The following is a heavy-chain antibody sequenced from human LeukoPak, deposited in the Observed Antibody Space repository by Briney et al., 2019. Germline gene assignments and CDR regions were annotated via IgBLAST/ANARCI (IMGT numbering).Heavy chain of an antibody. V-gene: IGHV1-2*02. J-gene: IGHJ5*02. CDR3: TREARAGNWFDP. D-gene: IGHD5-12*01. CDR2: INPDSGGT. Sequence: GASVKASCKASGYSFSDYYIHWLRQAPGQGLEWMGWINPDSGGTNYAQRFQGRVTMTGDTSITTVYMELSRLRSDDTAVFYCTREARAGNWFDPWGQGTPVIVSS. CDR1: GYSFSDYY.